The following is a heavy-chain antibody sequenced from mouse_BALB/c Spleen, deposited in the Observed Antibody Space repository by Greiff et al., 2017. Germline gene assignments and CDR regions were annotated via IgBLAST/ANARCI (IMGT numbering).Heavy chain of an antibody. CDR1: GFTFTDYY. D-gene: IGHD2-3*01. Sequence: EVQLVESGGGLVQPGGSLRLSCATSGFTFTDYYMSWVRQPPGKALEWLGFIRNKANGYTTEYSASVKGRFTISRDNSQSILYLQMNTLGAEDSATYYCARDDGYFYHFDDWGQGNTLTVSS. J-gene: IGHJ2*01. V-gene: IGHV7-3*02. CDR2: IRNKANGYTT. CDR3: ARDDGYFYHFDD.